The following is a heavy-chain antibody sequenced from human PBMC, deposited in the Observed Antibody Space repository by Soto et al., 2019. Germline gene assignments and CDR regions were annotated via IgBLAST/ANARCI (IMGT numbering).Heavy chain of an antibody. CDR1: GFTFKNYA. CDR2: TTGSGANK. J-gene: IGHJ1*01. Sequence: EVNLLESGGCLVQPGESLRISCVGSGFTFKNYAMTWVRQAPGKGLEWVSGTTGSGANKHYADSVRGRFTISRDNSKKTLYLEMRSLRVEDTAVYYCAKDGDFGEDGPAEYFEHWGQGTLVTVSS. CDR3: AKDGDFGEDGPAEYFEH. V-gene: IGHV3-23*01. D-gene: IGHD4-17*01.